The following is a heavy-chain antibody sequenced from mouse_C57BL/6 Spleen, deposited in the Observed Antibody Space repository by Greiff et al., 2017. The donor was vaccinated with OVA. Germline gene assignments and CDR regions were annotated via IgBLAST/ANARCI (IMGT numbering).Heavy chain of an antibody. CDR2: IDPENGDT. CDR3: TPLYYYGSD. V-gene: IGHV14-4*01. Sequence: VQLHQSGAELVRPGASVKLSCTASGFNIKDDYMHWVKQRPEQGLEWIGWIDPENGDTEYASKFQGKATITADTSSNTAYLQLSSLTSEDTAVYYCTPLYYYGSDWGQGTTLTVSS. D-gene: IGHD1-1*01. CDR1: GFNIKDDY. J-gene: IGHJ2*01.